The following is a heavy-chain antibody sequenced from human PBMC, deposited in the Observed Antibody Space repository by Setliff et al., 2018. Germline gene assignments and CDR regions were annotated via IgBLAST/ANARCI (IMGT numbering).Heavy chain of an antibody. D-gene: IGHD3-3*01. CDR2: IYTSWST. V-gene: IGHV4-61*09. J-gene: IGHJ6*03. CDR3: ARVSGFLYVDV. CDR1: GGSISSRTYY. Sequence: SSETLSLTCNVSGGSISSRTYYWSWIRQPAGKGLEWIGHIYTSWSTNYNPSLKSRVTMSVDTTKNQFSLKLTSVTAADTAVYYCARVSGFLYVDVWGKGTAVTAP.